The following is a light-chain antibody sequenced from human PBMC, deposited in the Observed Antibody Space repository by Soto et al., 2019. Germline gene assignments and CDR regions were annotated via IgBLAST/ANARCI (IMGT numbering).Light chain of an antibody. J-gene: IGKJ1*01. V-gene: IGKV1-5*03. CDR2: KAS. CDR3: PHYNSFSEA. CDR1: QTISSW. Sequence: DIQMTQSPSALSSSVGDRVTITCRASQTISSWLAWYRQKPGKAPKILIYKASTLNSGVQSRFSCSGAGTEFTRTISSLKHDDVTTACCPHYNSFSEAFGQGTKV.